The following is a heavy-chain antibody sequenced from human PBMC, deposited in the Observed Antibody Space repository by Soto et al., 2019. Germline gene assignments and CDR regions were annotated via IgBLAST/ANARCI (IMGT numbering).Heavy chain of an antibody. J-gene: IGHJ4*02. CDR3: GREYCSGGSCYSPDY. CDR2: ISTYNGNT. CDR1: GYTFTSFG. V-gene: IGHV1-18*01. D-gene: IGHD2-15*01. Sequence: QVQLVQSGAAVKKPGASLKVSCKASGYTFTSFGISWVRQAPGQGLEWMGWISTYNGNTNYAKKLQGRVTVTTDTSTSTAYMELRSLRTDDTAVYYCGREYCSGGSCYSPDYWGQGTLVTVSS.